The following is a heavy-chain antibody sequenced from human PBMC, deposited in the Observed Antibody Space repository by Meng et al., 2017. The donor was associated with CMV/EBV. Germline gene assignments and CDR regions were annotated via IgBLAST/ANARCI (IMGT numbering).Heavy chain of an antibody. J-gene: IGHJ6*02. CDR1: GFTFSCYE. CDR3: ARDGGYHFSPTTNNGMDV. Sequence: GESLKISCAASGFTFSCYEMNWVRQAPGKGLEWGSYISSSGSTIYYADSVKGRCTISRSNAKNSLYLQMNSLIAEDTAVYYCARDGGYHFSPTTNNGMDVWGQGTTVTVSS. D-gene: IGHD3-3*01. CDR2: ISSSGSTI. V-gene: IGHV3-48*03.